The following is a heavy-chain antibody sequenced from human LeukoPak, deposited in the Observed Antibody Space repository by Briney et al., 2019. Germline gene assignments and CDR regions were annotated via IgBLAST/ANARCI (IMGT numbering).Heavy chain of an antibody. CDR1: GDSVSSNSAT. CDR2: TYYRSKWYK. CDR3: ARGPSYFQH. V-gene: IGHV6-1*01. J-gene: IGHJ1*01. Sequence: SQTLSLTCAISGDSVSSNSATWNWIRQSPSRGLEWLGRTYYRSKWYKYYAVSVKGRIAINPDTSKNQFSLQLNSVTPEDTAVYYYARGPSYFQHWGQGTLVTVSS.